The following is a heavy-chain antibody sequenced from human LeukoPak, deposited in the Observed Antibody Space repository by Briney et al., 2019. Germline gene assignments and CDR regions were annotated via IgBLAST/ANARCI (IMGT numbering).Heavy chain of an antibody. CDR3: ATGERMVRGDGVDY. CDR1: GFTVIYNF. CDR2: IYSGGST. J-gene: IGHJ4*02. D-gene: IGHD3-10*01. V-gene: IGHV3-66*01. Sequence: GGSLRLSCAASGFTVIYNFMSWVRQAPGKGLEWVSVIYSGGSTYYADSVKGRFTISRDNSKNTVYLQMNSLRVDDTAVYFCATGERMVRGDGVDYWGQGTLVTVSS.